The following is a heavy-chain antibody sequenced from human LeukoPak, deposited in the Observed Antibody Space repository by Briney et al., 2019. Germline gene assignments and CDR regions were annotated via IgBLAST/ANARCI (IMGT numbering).Heavy chain of an antibody. CDR2: IYYSGSS. D-gene: IGHD6-13*01. Sequence: PSETLSLTCTVSGGSISSYYWSWIRQPPGKGLEWIGYIYYSGSSNYNPSLKSRVTISLDTSKNQCSQKLSSVTAADTAVKYCARTAGKAAAGATSYYYYGMDVWGQGTTVTVSS. CDR3: ARTAGKAAAGATSYYYYGMDV. J-gene: IGHJ6*02. CDR1: GGSISSYY. V-gene: IGHV4-59*01.